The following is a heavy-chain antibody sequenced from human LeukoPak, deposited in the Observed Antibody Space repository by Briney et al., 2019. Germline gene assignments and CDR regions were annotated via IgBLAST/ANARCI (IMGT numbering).Heavy chain of an antibody. CDR1: GFGFTSSA. V-gene: IGHV3-23*01. J-gene: IGHJ5*02. CDR2: ITATGGST. CDR3: ATDPFDDHGDYYWFDP. D-gene: IGHD4-17*01. Sequence: PGGSLRLSCAASGFGFTSSAMSWVRQTPGKGLEWLSLITATGGSTYYADSVKGRFTISRDNAKNSLYLQMNSLRAEDTDVYYCATDPFDDHGDYYWFDPWGQGTLVTVSS.